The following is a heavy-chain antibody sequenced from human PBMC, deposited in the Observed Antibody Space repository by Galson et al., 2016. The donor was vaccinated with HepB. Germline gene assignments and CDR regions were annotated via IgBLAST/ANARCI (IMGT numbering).Heavy chain of an antibody. V-gene: IGHV3-7*05. Sequence: SLRLSCAASGFTFSSYRMSWVRQAPGKGLEWVANIKPDGSESYYADSVKGRFTISRDNARNSLYLQMNSLRAEDTAVYYCARDFGYYCGGKCHWGQGTLGTVAS. D-gene: IGHD2-15*01. CDR3: ARDFGYYCGGKCH. J-gene: IGHJ4*02. CDR2: IKPDGSES. CDR1: GFTFSSYR.